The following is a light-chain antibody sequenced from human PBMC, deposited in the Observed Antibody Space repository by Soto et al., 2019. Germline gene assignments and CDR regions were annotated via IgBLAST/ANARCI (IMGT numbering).Light chain of an antibody. Sequence: IQVTQSPSSLSASVGDRITITCRASQGVSTYLAWYQQKPGKAPKLLIYAAYTLQSGRPSRFSGGGSGTDFTLTISSLQPEDFATYYCHQLNRNPTFGGGTKVEIK. V-gene: IGKV1-9*01. CDR2: AAY. CDR1: QGVSTY. CDR3: HQLNRNPT. J-gene: IGKJ4*01.